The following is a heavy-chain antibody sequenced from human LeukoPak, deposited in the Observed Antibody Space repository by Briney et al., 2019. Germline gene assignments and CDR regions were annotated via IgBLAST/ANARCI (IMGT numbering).Heavy chain of an antibody. CDR1: GGSVSSGSYY. V-gene: IGHV4-61*01. D-gene: IGHD3-22*01. CDR3: AISTYYYDSSGYYENDY. J-gene: IGHJ4*02. Sequence: SETLSLTCTVSGGSVSSGSYYWSWIRQPPGKGLEWIGYIYYSGSTNYNPSLKSRVTISVDTSKNQFSLKLSSVTAADTAVYYCAISTYYYDSSGYYENDYWGQGTLVNVSS. CDR2: IYYSGST.